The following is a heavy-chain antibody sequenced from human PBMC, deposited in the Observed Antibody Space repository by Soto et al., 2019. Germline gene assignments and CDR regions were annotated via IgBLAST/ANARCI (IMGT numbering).Heavy chain of an antibody. CDR1: GFTFSDYG. J-gene: IGHJ6*02. Sequence: QVQLVESGGGVVQPGRSLRLSCAASGFTFSDYGMHWVRQAPGKGLEWVAVIWYDGYKKYYADSVKGRFTISRDNSKNTLYLQMNSLRAEDTAVYYCARASNYYGSGRDYYGMDVWGQGTSVTVSS. CDR2: IWYDGYKK. V-gene: IGHV3-33*01. D-gene: IGHD3-10*01. CDR3: ARASNYYGSGRDYYGMDV.